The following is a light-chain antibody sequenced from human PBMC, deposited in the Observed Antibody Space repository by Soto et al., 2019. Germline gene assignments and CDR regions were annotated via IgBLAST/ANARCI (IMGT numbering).Light chain of an antibody. CDR1: KLGDKY. CDR3: QAWDSSTVV. J-gene: IGLJ2*01. CDR2: PDG. Sequence: SYELTQPPSVSVSPGQTASITCSGDKLGDKYACWYQQKPGQSPVLVIYPDGKRPSGIPERFSGSNSGNTATLTISGTQAMDEADYYGQAWDSSTVVFGGGTTLTAL. V-gene: IGLV3-1*01.